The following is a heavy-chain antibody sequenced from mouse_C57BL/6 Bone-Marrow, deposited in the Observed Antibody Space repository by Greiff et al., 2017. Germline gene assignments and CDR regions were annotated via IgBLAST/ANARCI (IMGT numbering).Heavy chain of an antibody. CDR2: IDPSDSYT. V-gene: IGHV1-69*01. CDR3: ARSSSCPNWYFDV. CDR1: GYTFTSYW. J-gene: IGHJ1*03. Sequence: QVQLQQPGAELVMPGASVKLSCKASGYTFTSYWMHWVKQRPGQGLEWIGEIDPSDSYTNYNQKFKGKSTLTVDKSSSTAYMQLSSLTSEDSAVYYCARSSSCPNWYFDVWGTGTTVTVSS. D-gene: IGHD1-1*01.